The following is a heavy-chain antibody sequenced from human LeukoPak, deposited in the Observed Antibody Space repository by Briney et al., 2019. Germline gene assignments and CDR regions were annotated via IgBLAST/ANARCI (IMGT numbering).Heavy chain of an antibody. Sequence: SETLSLTCAVYGGSFSSYYWGWIRQPPGKGLEWIGSIYYSGSTYYNPSLKSRVTISVDTSKNQFSLKLSSVTAADTAVYYCARHPIGYSYDKYYFDYWGQGTLVTVSS. CDR1: GGSFSSYY. CDR3: ARHPIGYSYDKYYFDY. D-gene: IGHD5-18*01. CDR2: IYYSGST. J-gene: IGHJ4*02. V-gene: IGHV4-39*01.